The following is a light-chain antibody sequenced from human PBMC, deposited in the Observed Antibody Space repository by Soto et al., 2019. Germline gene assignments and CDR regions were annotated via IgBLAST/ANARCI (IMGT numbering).Light chain of an antibody. CDR1: QGISNY. CDR2: ATS. CDR3: QYCGTSRT. Sequence: DIQLTQSPSFLSASVGDRVTMTCRASQGISNYLAWYQQKPGQAPRLLIFATSNTATGIPDRFGGSGSETEFTLTISGLEPEDSAVYYCQYCGTSRTFGQGTKVDIK. J-gene: IGKJ1*01. V-gene: IGKV1-9*01.